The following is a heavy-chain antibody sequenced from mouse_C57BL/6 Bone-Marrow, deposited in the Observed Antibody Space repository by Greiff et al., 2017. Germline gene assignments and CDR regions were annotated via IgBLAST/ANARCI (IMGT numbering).Heavy chain of an antibody. D-gene: IGHD4-1*01. Sequence: QVHVKQSGAELVMPGASVKISCKASGYAFSSYWMNWVKQRPGKGLEWIGQIYPGDGDTNYNGKFKGKATLTVDKSSSTACMQLSSLTSEDSAVYFCARDWDYFDYWGQGTTLTVSS. J-gene: IGHJ2*01. CDR3: ARDWDYFDY. V-gene: IGHV1-80*01. CDR1: GYAFSSYW. CDR2: IYPGDGDT.